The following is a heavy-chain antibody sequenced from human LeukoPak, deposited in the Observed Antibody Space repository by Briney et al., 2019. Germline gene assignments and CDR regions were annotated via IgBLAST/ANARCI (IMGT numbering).Heavy chain of an antibody. J-gene: IGHJ3*01. Sequence: GGSLRLSCAASGFTFSNYWMSWVRQAPGKGLEWVANIKQDGSEEYYVDSVKGRFTISRDSAKTSLYLQMSSLRAEDTAVYYCARDRGFPYKLAFDVWGQGTMVTVSS. CDR3: ARDRGFPYKLAFDV. CDR2: IKQDGSEE. D-gene: IGHD3-10*01. CDR1: GFTFSNYW. V-gene: IGHV3-7*05.